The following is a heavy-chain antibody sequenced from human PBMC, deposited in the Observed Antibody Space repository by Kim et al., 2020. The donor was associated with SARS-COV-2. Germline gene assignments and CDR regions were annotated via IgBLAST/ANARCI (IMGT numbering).Heavy chain of an antibody. V-gene: IGHV3-7*01. CDR3: ARGRVTDY. Sequence: GGSLRLSCTASGFTFGAYSMTWVRQAPGKGLQWVANIKPDGSETYYVDSVKGRFTISRDNAKNSLYLQMDSLRAEDTDVYYCARGRVTDYWGQGTLVTLAS. CDR1: GFTFGAYS. CDR2: IKPDGSET. J-gene: IGHJ4*02.